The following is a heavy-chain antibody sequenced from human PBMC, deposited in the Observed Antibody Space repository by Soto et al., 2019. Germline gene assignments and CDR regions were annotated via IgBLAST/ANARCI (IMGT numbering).Heavy chain of an antibody. Sequence: GESLKISCKTSGYTFSSYWIVWVRQMPGKGLEWMGIIYPSDSKVKYSPSVEGQVTMSADKSISTTYLQWSSLKASDTAIYFCAXGNVANFFEHWGQXTPVTVSS. CDR1: GYTFSSYW. V-gene: IGHV5-51*01. CDR3: AXGNVANFFEH. J-gene: IGHJ5*02. CDR2: IYPSDSKV.